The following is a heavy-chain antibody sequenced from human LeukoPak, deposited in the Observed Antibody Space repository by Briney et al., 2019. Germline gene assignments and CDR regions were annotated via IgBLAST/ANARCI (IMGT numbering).Heavy chain of an antibody. D-gene: IGHD6-19*01. CDR1: GFTFSTYW. V-gene: IGHV3-74*01. Sequence: GGSLRLSCAASGFTFSTYWMHWVRQAPGKGLVWVSRINNDGSSTNYADSVKGRFTSSRDNSKNTLYLQMNSLRAEDTAVYYCAKGGWLEYWGQGTLVTVSS. CDR3: AKGGWLEY. CDR2: INNDGSST. J-gene: IGHJ4*02.